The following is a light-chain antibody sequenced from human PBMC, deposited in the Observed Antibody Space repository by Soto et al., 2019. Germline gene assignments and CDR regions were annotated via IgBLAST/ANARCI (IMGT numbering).Light chain of an antibody. CDR1: QGINNY. V-gene: IGKV1-9*01. CDR2: KAS. CDR3: QQLNSYRIT. J-gene: IGKJ5*01. Sequence: DIQVTQSPSSLSASVGDRVTITCRASQGINNYLAWYQQKPGKAPKLLIYKASTLKSGVPSRFSGSGSGTEFTLTIRSLPPEEFATYDCQQLNSYRITFGQGTRLEIK.